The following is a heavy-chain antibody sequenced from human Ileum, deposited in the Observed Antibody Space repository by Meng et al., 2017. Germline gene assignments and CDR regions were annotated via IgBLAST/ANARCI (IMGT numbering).Heavy chain of an antibody. CDR3: VRSLPVSSPRGRLTFVGAFDF. D-gene: IGHD2/OR15-2a*01. V-gene: IGHV3-20*04. J-gene: IGHJ3*01. Sequence: GESLKISCVASGFIFDDYGMSWVRQAPGKGLEWVSTINWSGATTGYAGSVKGRFTISRDNAKNSLSLQMDSLTAEDTAFYYCVRSLPVSSPRGRLTFVGAFDFWGEGAMVTVSS. CDR2: INWSGATT. CDR1: GFIFDDYG.